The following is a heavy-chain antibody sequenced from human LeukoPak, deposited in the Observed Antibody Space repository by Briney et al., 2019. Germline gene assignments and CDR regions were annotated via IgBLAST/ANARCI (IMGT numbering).Heavy chain of an antibody. CDR3: ARDRRVWNYRDFDY. J-gene: IGHJ4*02. CDR2: ISAYNGNT. CDR1: GYTFTSYG. D-gene: IGHD1-7*01. V-gene: IGHV1-18*01. Sequence: ASVKVSCEASGYTFTSYGISWVRQAPGQGLEWMGWISAYNGNTNYAQKLQGRVTMTTDTSTSTAYMELRSLRSDDTAVYYCARDRRVWNYRDFDYWGQGTLVTVSS.